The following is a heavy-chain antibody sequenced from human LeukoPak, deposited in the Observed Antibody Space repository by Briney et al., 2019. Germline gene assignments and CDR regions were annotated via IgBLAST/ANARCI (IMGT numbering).Heavy chain of an antibody. Sequence: PSVKLSCKASGGTFSSYAISWVRQAAGQGLEWMGGIIPIFATANYAKKFQGRVTITADESTSTAYMELSSLRSEDTAVYYCARGIEQQLETLYYWGQGTLVTVSS. V-gene: IGHV1-69*01. J-gene: IGHJ4*02. CDR2: IIPIFATA. CDR3: ARGIEQQLETLYY. CDR1: GGTFSSYA. D-gene: IGHD6-13*01.